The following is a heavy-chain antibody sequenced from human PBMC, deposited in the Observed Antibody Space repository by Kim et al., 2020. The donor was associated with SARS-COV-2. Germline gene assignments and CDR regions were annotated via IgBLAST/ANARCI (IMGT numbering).Heavy chain of an antibody. CDR1: GGSMSTNNYY. CDR2: VYYSGST. J-gene: IGHJ5*02. CDR3: ARQSGLPWISVMVVVFNPGYWFDP. V-gene: IGHV4-39*01. Sequence: SETLSLTCTVSGGSMSTNNYYWSWLRQPPGKGLEWIGSVYYSGSTYYNPSLKSRVTMSVDTSKNNFALRLSSATAADTAVYHCARQSGLPWISVMVVVFNPGYWFDPWGQGTLVTVSS. D-gene: IGHD3-22*01.